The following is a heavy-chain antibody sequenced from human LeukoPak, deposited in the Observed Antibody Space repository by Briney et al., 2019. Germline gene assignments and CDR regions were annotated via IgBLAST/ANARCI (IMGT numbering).Heavy chain of an antibody. CDR1: GYSFTSYW. J-gene: IGHJ3*02. CDR3: LRRVGNTGNNRFDI. CDR2: IYPGDSDT. V-gene: IGHV5-51*01. Sequence: GEPLKISCKGSGYSFTSYWTGWVRQMPGKGLEWMGIIYPGDSDTRYSPSFQGQVTISADKSITPPYRRWSGLKASDSAFYSGLRRVGNTGNNRFDIWGQGTMV. D-gene: IGHD4-23*01.